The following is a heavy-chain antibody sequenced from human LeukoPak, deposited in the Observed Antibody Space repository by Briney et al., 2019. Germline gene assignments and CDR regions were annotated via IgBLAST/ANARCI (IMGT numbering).Heavy chain of an antibody. CDR3: ARDFLSTRNYVGGSYEWFDP. D-gene: IGHD3-16*01. V-gene: IGHV1-18*01. J-gene: IGHJ5*02. CDR1: GYTFMSHG. CDR2: ISAYNGNT. Sequence: ASVKVSCKASGYTFMSHGINWVRQAPGQGLEWMGWISAYNGNTNYAQNIQGRVTMTTDTATNTAYMELRSLRYDDTAVYYCARDFLSTRNYVGGSYEWFDPWGQGTLVTVSS.